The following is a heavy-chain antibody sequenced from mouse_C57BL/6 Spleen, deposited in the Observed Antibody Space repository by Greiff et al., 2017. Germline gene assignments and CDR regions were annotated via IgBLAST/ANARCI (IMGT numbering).Heavy chain of an antibody. J-gene: IGHJ2*01. V-gene: IGHV1-69*01. CDR2: IDPSDSYT. CDR1: GYTFTSYW. CDR3: ARRYSNYGDFDY. Sequence: VQLQQPGAELVMPGASVKLSCKASGYTFTSYWMHWVKQRPGQGLEWIGEIDPSDSYTNYNQKFKGKSTLTVDKSSSTAYMQLSSLTSEDSAVYYCARRYSNYGDFDYGGQGTTLTVSS. D-gene: IGHD2-5*01.